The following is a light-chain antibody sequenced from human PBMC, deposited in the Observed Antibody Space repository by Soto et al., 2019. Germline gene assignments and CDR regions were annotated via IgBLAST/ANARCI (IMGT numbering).Light chain of an antibody. V-gene: IGKV3D-20*02. CDR1: QSVSSSY. CDR3: QQRRNWPPIT. Sequence: ELVLTKSPGTLSLSPGERATLSCRASQSVSSSYLAWYQQQPXXAPRLLIYGASSRATGIPARFSGSGSGTDFTLTISRLEPEDFAVYYCQQRRNWPPITFGQGTRLEIK. J-gene: IGKJ5*01. CDR2: GAS.